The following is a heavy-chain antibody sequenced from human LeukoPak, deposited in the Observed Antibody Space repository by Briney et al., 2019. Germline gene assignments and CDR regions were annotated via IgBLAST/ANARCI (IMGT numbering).Heavy chain of an antibody. Sequence: GGSLRLSCVVSGFTFRTSWMAWVHQAPGKGLEWLANINKDARQTYYVDSVKGRFTISRDNAENSLYLQMNSLRAEDTAVYYCATSLDAPGNYWGQGSLVTVSS. CDR2: INKDARQT. J-gene: IGHJ4*02. V-gene: IGHV3-7*01. D-gene: IGHD3-9*01. CDR3: ATSLDAPGNY. CDR1: GFTFRTSW.